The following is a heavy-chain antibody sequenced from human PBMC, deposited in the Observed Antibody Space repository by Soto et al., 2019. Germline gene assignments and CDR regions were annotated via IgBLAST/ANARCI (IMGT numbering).Heavy chain of an antibody. D-gene: IGHD2-2*01. V-gene: IGHV1-18*01. CDR3: ARGVRLTAASIRWFDP. CDR2: ISAYNGST. J-gene: IGHJ5*02. CDR1: GYTFTSYD. Sequence: ASVKVSCKASGYTFTSYDIIWVRQAPGQGLEWMGWISAYNGSTNYAQKLQGRVTMTTDTSTSTAYMELRSLRSDDTAVYYCARGVRLTAASIRWFDPWGQGTLVTVSS.